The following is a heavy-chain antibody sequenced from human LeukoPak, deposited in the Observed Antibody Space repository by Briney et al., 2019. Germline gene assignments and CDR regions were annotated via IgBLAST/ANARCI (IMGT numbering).Heavy chain of an antibody. CDR1: GFTFSAYA. Sequence: PGGSLRLSCSASGFTFSAYAMHWVRQAPGKGLEYVSAISPNGGSTYYADSVKGRFTISRDNSKNTLYLQMSSLRAEDTAVYYCVKEGFTTVTTYFDYWGQGTLVTVSS. CDR2: ISPNGGST. V-gene: IGHV3-64D*06. J-gene: IGHJ4*02. D-gene: IGHD4-17*01. CDR3: VKEGFTTVTTYFDY.